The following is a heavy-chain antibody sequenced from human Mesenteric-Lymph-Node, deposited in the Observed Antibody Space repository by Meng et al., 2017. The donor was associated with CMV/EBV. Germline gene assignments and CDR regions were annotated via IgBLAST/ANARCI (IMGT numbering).Heavy chain of an antibody. V-gene: IGHV3-9*01. Sequence: SLKIFCAASGFTFDDYAMHWVRQAPGKGLEWVSGISWNSGSIGYADSVKGRFTISRDNAKNSLYLQMNSLRAEDTAVYYCAKDELRYGSGSPPRLGYWGKGTLVTVSS. CDR1: GFTFDDYA. D-gene: IGHD3-10*01. CDR3: AKDELRYGSGSPPRLGY. CDR2: ISWNSGSI. J-gene: IGHJ4*02.